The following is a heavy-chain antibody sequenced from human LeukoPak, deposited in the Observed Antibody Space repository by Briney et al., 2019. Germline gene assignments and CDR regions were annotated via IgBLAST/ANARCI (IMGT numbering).Heavy chain of an antibody. CDR2: ISDSGDTT. J-gene: IGHJ4*02. Sequence: RSGGSLRLSCTASGFTFSSYAISWVRQAPGKGLEWVSGISDSGDTTYYADSVKGRFTIFRDNSKDTLYLQMNSLRAEDTAVYYCAKEDKYGTYRYNLFDYWGQGTLVTVSS. CDR3: AKEDKYGTYRYNLFDY. V-gene: IGHV3-23*01. CDR1: GFTFSSYA. D-gene: IGHD3-16*02.